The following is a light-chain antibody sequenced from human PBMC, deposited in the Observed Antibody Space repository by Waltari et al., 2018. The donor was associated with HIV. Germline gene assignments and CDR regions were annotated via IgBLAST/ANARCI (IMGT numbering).Light chain of an antibody. J-gene: IGLJ1*01. Sequence: QSALTQPASVSGSPGQSITISCTGTSSDVGGYNSVAWYQQHPGKAPKLIIYDVSNRPSGVPYRFSGSNSGNTASLTISGLQAEDEADYYCKSKTSSSTPCVFGTGTKVTVL. CDR2: DVS. CDR1: SSDVGGYNS. V-gene: IGLV2-14*03. CDR3: KSKTSSSTPCV.